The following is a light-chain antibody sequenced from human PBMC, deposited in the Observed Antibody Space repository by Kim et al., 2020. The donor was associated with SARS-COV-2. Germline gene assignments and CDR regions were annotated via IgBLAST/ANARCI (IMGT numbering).Light chain of an antibody. V-gene: IGKV3-15*01. CDR1: QSVSTN. CDR3: LQYNNWPPWT. CDR2: GAS. Sequence: EIVMTQSPGTLSVSPGERATLSCRASQSVSTNLAWYQQKPGQAPRLLIYGASTRATGIPARFSGSGPETDFTLTISSLQSEDFAIYYCLQYNNWPPWTFGQGTKVDIK. J-gene: IGKJ1*01.